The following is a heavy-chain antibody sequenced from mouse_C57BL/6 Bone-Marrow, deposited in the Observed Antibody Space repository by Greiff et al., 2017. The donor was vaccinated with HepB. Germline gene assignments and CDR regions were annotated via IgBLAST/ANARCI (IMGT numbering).Heavy chain of an antibody. CDR2: IDPSDSYT. CDR3: ASITTGDYFDY. V-gene: IGHV1-69*01. Sequence: QVQLEQPGAELVMPGASVKLSCKASGYTFTSYWMHWVKQRPGQGLEWIGEIDPSDSYTNYNQKFKGKSTLTVDKSSSTAYMQLSSLTSEDSEVYYCASITTGDYFDYWGQGTTLTVSS. CDR1: GYTFTSYW. J-gene: IGHJ2*01. D-gene: IGHD1-1*01.